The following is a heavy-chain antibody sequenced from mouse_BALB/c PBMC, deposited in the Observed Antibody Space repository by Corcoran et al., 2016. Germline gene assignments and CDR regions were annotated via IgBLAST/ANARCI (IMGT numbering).Heavy chain of an antibody. V-gene: IGHV1S136*01. J-gene: IGHJ2*01. D-gene: IGHD4-1*01. Sequence: EVQLPQSGPGLVKPGASVKISCKASGYTFTSYVMRWVKQKPGQGLEWMGYINPYNDGTKYNEKFKGKATLTSDKSPSTAYMELSSLTSADSAVYYGASNWGYCGQGTTLTVSS. CDR2: INPYNDGT. CDR3: ASNWGY. CDR1: GYTFTSYV.